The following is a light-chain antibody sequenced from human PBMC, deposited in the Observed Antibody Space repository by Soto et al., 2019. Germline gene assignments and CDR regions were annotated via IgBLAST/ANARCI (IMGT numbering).Light chain of an antibody. CDR3: HQYYRTPLT. CDR1: QSVLYSSNNKTY. V-gene: IGKV4-1*01. Sequence: DIVMTQSPDSLPVSLGERATINCKSSQSVLYSSNNKTYLSWYQQKPGQPPKLLIYWASTRESGVPDRFSGSGSGTDFTLTISSLQAEDVAVYYCHQYYRTPLTFGGGTKVEIK. J-gene: IGKJ4*01. CDR2: WAS.